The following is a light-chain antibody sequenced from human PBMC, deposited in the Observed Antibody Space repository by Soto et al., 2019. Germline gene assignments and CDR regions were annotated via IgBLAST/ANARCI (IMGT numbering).Light chain of an antibody. J-gene: IGLJ3*02. CDR2: EVS. Sequence: QSVLTQPASVSGSPGQSITISCTGTSSDVGGYDYVSWYQHHPGKAPKLMIYEVSDRPSGVSNRFSGSKSGNTASLTISGLQAEDEADYYCSSYTTSNNWVFGGGTQLTVL. V-gene: IGLV2-14*01. CDR1: SSDVGGYDY. CDR3: SSYTTSNNWV.